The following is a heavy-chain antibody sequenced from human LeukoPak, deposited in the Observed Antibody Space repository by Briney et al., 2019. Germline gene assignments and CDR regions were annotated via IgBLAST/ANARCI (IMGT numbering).Heavy chain of an antibody. CDR2: INTDGSST. Sequence: GGSLRLSCAASGFTFSSYWMHWVRHAPGKGVVWVSRINTDGSSTSYADSVKGRFTISRDNAKNTLYLQMNSLRAEDTAVYYCARDRSYYMDVWGKGTTVTVSS. J-gene: IGHJ6*03. V-gene: IGHV3-74*01. CDR1: GFTFSSYW. CDR3: ARDRSYYMDV.